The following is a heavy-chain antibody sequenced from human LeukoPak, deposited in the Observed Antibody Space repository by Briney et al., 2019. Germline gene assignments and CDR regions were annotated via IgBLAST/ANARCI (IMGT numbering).Heavy chain of an antibody. Sequence: SETLSLTCTVSGGSICSYYWSWIRQPPGKGLEWIGYIYYSGSTNYNPSLKSRVTMSVDTSKNQFSLKLSSVTAADTAVYYCARDGGYCSGGSCYFYYYYMDVWGKGTTVTVSS. J-gene: IGHJ6*03. V-gene: IGHV4-59*12. CDR1: GGSICSYY. CDR2: IYYSGST. D-gene: IGHD2-15*01. CDR3: ARDGGYCSGGSCYFYYYYMDV.